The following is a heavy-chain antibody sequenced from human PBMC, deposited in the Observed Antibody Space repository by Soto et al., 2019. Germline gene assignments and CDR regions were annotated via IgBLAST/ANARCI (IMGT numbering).Heavy chain of an antibody. CDR3: ARPRYSGYAPGWFDP. Sequence: TSETLSLTCAVYGGSFSGYYWSWIRQPPGKGLEWIGEINHSGSTNYNPSLKSRVTISVDTSKNQFSLKLSSVTAADTAVYYCARPRYSGYAPGWFDPWGQGTLVTVSS. J-gene: IGHJ5*02. CDR2: INHSGST. CDR1: GGSFSGYY. V-gene: IGHV4-34*01. D-gene: IGHD5-12*01.